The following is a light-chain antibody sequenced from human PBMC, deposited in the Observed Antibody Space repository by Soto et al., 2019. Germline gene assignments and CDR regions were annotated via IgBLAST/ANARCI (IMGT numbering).Light chain of an antibody. CDR2: GAS. J-gene: IGKJ1*01. CDR1: QSVSSN. V-gene: IGKV3-15*01. Sequence: EIVMTQSPATLSVSPGERATLSCRASQSVSSNLAWYQQKPGQAPRLLIYGASTRATGIPARFSGSGSGTDFTLTISSLQSEDFAVYYCQQYNNWPPRGEIWWTFGQGTKVEIK. CDR3: QQYNNWPPRGEIWWT.